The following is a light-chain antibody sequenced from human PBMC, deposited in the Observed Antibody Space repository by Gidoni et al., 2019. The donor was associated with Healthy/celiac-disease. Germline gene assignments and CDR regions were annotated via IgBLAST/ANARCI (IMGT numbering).Light chain of an antibody. CDR3: QQLNT. CDR2: GAS. CDR1: QSVSSN. J-gene: IGKJ4*01. Sequence: EIVMTQSPATLSVSPGERATLSCRVSQSVSSNLAWYQQKPGQAPRLLIYGASTRATGIPARFSGSGSGTEFTLTISSLQSEDFAVYYCQQLNTFXGXTKVEIK. V-gene: IGKV3-15*01.